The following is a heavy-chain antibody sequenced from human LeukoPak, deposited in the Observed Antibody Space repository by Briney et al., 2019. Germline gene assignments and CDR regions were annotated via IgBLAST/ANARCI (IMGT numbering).Heavy chain of an antibody. CDR3: ACSPATSWSNFDY. D-gene: IGHD2-2*01. V-gene: IGHV4-34*01. CDR2: IHHSGST. J-gene: IGHJ4*02. Sequence: SETLSLTCAVYVESFSDHYWTWIRQPPGKGLEWIGEIHHSGSTTYRLSLKSRVTISVDRSKNQFSLKLTSVTAADTAVYYCACSPATSWSNFDYWGQGSLVTVSS. CDR1: VESFSDHY.